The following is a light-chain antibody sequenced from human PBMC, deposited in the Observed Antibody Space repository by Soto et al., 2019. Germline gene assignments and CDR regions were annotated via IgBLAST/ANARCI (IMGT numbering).Light chain of an antibody. Sequence: EIVMTQSPATLSVSPGESATLSCRASQSVGTNLAWYQQKPGQAPGLLISGASTRATGIPARISGSGSGTEFTLTISSLQSEDFAIYYCQQYDNWPQLTFGGGTKLEIK. CDR1: QSVGTN. CDR2: GAS. V-gene: IGKV3-15*01. J-gene: IGKJ4*01. CDR3: QQYDNWPQLT.